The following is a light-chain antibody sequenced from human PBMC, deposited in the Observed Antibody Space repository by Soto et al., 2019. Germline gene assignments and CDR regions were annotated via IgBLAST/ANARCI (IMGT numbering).Light chain of an antibody. CDR1: QSISSW. CDR2: DAS. CDR3: QQYNSFLWT. J-gene: IGKJ1*01. V-gene: IGKV1-5*01. Sequence: GDRVTITCRASQSISSWLVWYQQKPGKAPKLLIYDASSLEGGVPSRFSGSGSGTEFTLTISSLQPDDFATYYCQQYNSFLWTFGQGTKVEIK.